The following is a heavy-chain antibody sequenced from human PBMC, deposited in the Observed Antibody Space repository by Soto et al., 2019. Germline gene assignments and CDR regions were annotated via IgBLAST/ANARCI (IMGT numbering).Heavy chain of an antibody. J-gene: IGHJ4*02. Sequence: ASETLSLTCTVSGGSISSYYWSWIRQPPGKGLEWIGYIYYSGSTNYNPSLKSRVTISVDTSKNQFSLKLSSVTAADTAVYYCARSRYSGYDYVDYWGQGTLVTVSS. V-gene: IGHV4-59*01. CDR2: IYYSGST. D-gene: IGHD5-12*01. CDR1: GGSISSYY. CDR3: ARSRYSGYDYVDY.